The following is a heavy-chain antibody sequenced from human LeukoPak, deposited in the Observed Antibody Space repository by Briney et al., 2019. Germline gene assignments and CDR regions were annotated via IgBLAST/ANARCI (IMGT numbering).Heavy chain of an antibody. CDR3: ARDLRYYDSSGQQGLFDY. CDR2: ISAYNGNT. D-gene: IGHD3-22*01. J-gene: IGHJ4*02. Sequence: EASVKVSCKASGYTFSSYGISWVRQAPGQGLEWMGWISAYNGNTNYAQKLQGRVTMTTDTSTSTAYMELRSLRSDDTAAYYCARDLRYYDSSGQQGLFDYWGQGTLVTVSS. CDR1: GYTFSSYG. V-gene: IGHV1-18*01.